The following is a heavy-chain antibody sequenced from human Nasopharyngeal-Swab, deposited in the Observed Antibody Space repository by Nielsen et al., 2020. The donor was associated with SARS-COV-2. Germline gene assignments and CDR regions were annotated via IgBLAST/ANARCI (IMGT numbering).Heavy chain of an antibody. CDR1: GFTFRSYD. D-gene: IGHD6-13*01. Sequence: GESLKISCAASGFTFRSYDMHWVRQGTGKGLEWVSAIGNAGDTYYPGSVKGRFTISRENAENSLYLQMNSLRAEDTAVYYCARARYWLAASGPFFDYWGQGTLVTVSS. J-gene: IGHJ4*02. CDR3: ARARYWLAASGPFFDY. V-gene: IGHV3-13*01. CDR2: IGNAGDT.